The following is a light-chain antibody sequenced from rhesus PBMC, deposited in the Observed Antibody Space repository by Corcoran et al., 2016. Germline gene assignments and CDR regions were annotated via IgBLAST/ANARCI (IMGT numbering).Light chain of an antibody. CDR3: QPPNTFPLT. CDR1: QGISRY. Sequence: DIQMTQSPSLLSASVGDRVTITCRASQGISRYVVWYQQKPGKAPNLLIYVASPLQSGVPSRFSGSGAGTGFTLTISRLQPEDFATYYCQPPNTFPLTFGRGTKVELK. J-gene: IGKJ4*01. V-gene: IGKV1-25*01. CDR2: VAS.